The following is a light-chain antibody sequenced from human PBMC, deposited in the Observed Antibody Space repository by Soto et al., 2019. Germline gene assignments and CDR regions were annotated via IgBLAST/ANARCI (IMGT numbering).Light chain of an antibody. CDR2: DAS. CDR3: QQRSSWPPWT. CDR1: QSVSSY. J-gene: IGKJ1*01. V-gene: IGKV3-11*01. Sequence: EIVLTQSPATLSLSPGERATLSCRASQSVSSYLAWYQQKPGQAPRLLIYDASNRATGIPARFSGSGSGTDFTLTISDLEPEDFAVYYCQQRSSWPPWTFGQGTKVEIK.